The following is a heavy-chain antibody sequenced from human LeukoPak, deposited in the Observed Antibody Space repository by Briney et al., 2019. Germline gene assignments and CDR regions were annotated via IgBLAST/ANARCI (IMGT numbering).Heavy chain of an antibody. D-gene: IGHD4-23*01. CDR3: ARLRWYYLDY. CDR2: IYYSGST. CDR1: GGSISSYY. Sequence: SETLSLTCTISGGSISSYYWSWIRQPPGKGLEWIGYIYYSGSTNYNPSLKSRVTISVDTSKNQFSLKLSSVTAADTAVYYCARLRWYYLDYWGQGTLVTVSS. J-gene: IGHJ4*02. V-gene: IGHV4-59*01.